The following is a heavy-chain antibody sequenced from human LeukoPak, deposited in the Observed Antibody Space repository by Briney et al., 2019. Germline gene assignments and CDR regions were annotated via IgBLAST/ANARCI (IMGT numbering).Heavy chain of an antibody. Sequence: GGSLRLSCTASGFTFSSYSMNWVRQAPGKGLEWVSSISTSSSYIYYADSVKGRFTISRDNARNSLYLQMNTLRAEDTAVYYCAKEVRDIVVVVAGEDYYYYYMDVWGKGTTVTISS. V-gene: IGHV3-21*01. CDR3: AKEVRDIVVVVAGEDYYYYYMDV. J-gene: IGHJ6*03. D-gene: IGHD2-15*01. CDR2: ISTSSSYI. CDR1: GFTFSSYS.